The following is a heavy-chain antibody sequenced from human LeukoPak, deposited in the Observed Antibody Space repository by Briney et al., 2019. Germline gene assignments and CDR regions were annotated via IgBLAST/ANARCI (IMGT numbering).Heavy chain of an antibody. CDR2: ISYNGDST. D-gene: IGHD1-26*01. Sequence: GGSLRLSCSGSGLTFSRHNMHWVRQAPGKGLEYVSAISYNGDSTYYVDSVKGRFTISRDNSKNTLDLQMSSLRPEDTAVYYCVSDRETQEQIWGPGTLVTVSS. CDR3: VSDRETQEQI. CDR1: GLTFSRHN. V-gene: IGHV3-64D*09. J-gene: IGHJ3*02.